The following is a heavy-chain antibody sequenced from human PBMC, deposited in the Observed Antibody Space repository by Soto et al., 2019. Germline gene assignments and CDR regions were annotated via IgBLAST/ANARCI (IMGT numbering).Heavy chain of an antibody. CDR2: ITSDTKTI. Sequence: EVQLVESGGDLVQRGGSLRLSCAASGFTFNIYSMNWVRQAPGKGLEWFSYITSDTKTIKYADSVKGRFTISRDNAKNSVYLLMNSLRDEDTAVYYCARSVEGHFDYWGQGTVVTVSS. J-gene: IGHJ4*02. CDR1: GFTFNIYS. V-gene: IGHV3-48*02. D-gene: IGHD6-19*01. CDR3: ARSVEGHFDY.